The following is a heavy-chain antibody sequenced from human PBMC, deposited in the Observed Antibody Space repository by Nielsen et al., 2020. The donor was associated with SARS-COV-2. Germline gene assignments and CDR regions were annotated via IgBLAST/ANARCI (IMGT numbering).Heavy chain of an antibody. CDR1: GFTFSSYG. CDR2: ISYDGSNK. V-gene: IGHV3-30*03. Sequence: GESLKISCAASGFTFSSYGMHWVRQAPGKGLEWVAVISYDGSNKYYADSVKGRFTISRDNSKNTLYLQMNSLRAEDTAVYYCARAAGGSYYGAFDIWGQGTMVTVSS. D-gene: IGHD1-26*01. CDR3: ARAAGGSYYGAFDI. J-gene: IGHJ3*02.